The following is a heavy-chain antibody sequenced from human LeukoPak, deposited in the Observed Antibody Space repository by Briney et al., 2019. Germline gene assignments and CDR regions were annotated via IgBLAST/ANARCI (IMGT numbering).Heavy chain of an antibody. CDR1: GDSTRTYY. CDR3: ARTSGLRYFDWLSGPNYFDY. J-gene: IGHJ4*02. V-gene: IGHV4-4*07. D-gene: IGHD3-9*01. CDR2: IYSDGNT. Sequence: SETLSLTCTVSGDSTRTYYWIWIRQTAGKGLEWIGRIYSDGNTNYNPSLKTRVYISEDMAKRQISLKLSSVTAADTAVYYCARTSGLRYFDWLSGPNYFDYWGQGTLVTVSS.